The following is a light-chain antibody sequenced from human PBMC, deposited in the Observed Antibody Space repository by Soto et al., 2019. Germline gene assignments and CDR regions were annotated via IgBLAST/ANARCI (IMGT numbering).Light chain of an antibody. CDR3: ETWDSNTHV. CDR2: LEGSGNY. CDR1: SGHSSYI. Sequence: QSVLTQSSSASASLGSSVKLTCTLSSGHSSYIIAWHQQQPGKAPRYLMKLEGSGNYNKGSGVPDRFSGSSSGADRYLTISNLQSEDEADYYCETWDSNTHVFGTGTKLTVL. V-gene: IGLV4-60*03. J-gene: IGLJ1*01.